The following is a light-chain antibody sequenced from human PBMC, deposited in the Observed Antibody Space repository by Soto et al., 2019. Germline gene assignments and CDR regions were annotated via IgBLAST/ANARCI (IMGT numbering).Light chain of an antibody. CDR1: SGSDSTSYH. J-gene: IGLJ3*02. CDR2: STN. V-gene: IGLV8-61*01. CDR3: VLYMGSGVKV. Sequence: QTVVTQEPSFSVSPGGTVTLTCGLSSGSDSTSYHPSWYQQTPGQAPRTLIYSTNTRSSGVPDRFSGSILGNKAALTITGAQADDESDYYCVLYMGSGVKVFGGGTQLTVL.